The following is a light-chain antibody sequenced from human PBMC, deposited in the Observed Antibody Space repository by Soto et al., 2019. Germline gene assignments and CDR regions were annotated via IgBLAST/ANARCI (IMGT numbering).Light chain of an antibody. V-gene: IGLV2-14*01. J-gene: IGLJ1*01. CDR1: SSDVGGYNY. CDR2: EVT. Sequence: QSALTQPASVSGPPGQSITISCTGTSSDVGGYNYVSWYQHHPGKAPKLMIYEVTNRPSGVSNRFSGSKSGNTASLTISGLQAEDEADYYCSSYTTTNTYVFGTGTQLTVL. CDR3: SSYTTTNTYV.